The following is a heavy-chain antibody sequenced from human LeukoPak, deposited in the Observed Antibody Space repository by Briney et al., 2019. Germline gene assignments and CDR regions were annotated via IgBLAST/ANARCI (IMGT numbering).Heavy chain of an antibody. Sequence: ASVKVSCKASGYTXTDYYIHWVRQAPGQGLQCMGWINPNSGFTNIAQNFQGRVTMTRDTSINTAYMDLISLGSDDTAIYYCASARELLASFDYWGQGTLVTVSS. CDR3: ASARELLASFDY. V-gene: IGHV1-2*02. CDR2: INPNSGFT. CDR1: GYTXTDYY. J-gene: IGHJ4*02. D-gene: IGHD1-7*01.